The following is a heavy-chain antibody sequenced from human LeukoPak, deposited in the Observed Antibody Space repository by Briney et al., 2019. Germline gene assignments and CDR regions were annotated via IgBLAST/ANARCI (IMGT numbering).Heavy chain of an antibody. D-gene: IGHD1-1*01. Sequence: GGSLRLSCAASGFTFSSYSMNRVRQAPGKGLEWVSYISSSSSTIYYADSVKGRFTISRDNSKNTLYLQMNSLRAEDTAAYYCAKMGGWNPDYWGQGTLVTVSS. CDR1: GFTFSSYS. CDR3: AKMGGWNPDY. V-gene: IGHV3-48*01. J-gene: IGHJ4*02. CDR2: ISSSSSTI.